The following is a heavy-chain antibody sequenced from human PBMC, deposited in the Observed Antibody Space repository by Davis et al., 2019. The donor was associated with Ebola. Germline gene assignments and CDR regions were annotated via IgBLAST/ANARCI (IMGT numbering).Heavy chain of an antibody. Sequence: GESLQTSCASSGFTFSDYYMSLIRQAPGKGLEWVSYIRSSGSTIYYADSVKGRFTISKDNGKNSLYLQMNSLRAEDTAVYYCARDLMGYYYGMDVWGQGTTVTVSS. CDR1: GFTFSDYY. CDR3: ARDLMGYYYGMDV. V-gene: IGHV3-11*01. CDR2: IRSSGSTI. J-gene: IGHJ6*02.